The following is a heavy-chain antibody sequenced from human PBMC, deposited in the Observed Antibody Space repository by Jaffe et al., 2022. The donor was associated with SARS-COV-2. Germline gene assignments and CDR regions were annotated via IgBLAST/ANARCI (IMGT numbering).Heavy chain of an antibody. CDR1: GGSFSGYY. J-gene: IGHJ5*02. D-gene: IGHD3-10*01. CDR3: ARVGRGSTKPITRGWFDP. CDR2: INHSGST. V-gene: IGHV4-34*01. Sequence: QVQLQQWGAGLLKPSETLSLTCAVYGGSFSGYYWSWIRQPPGKGLEWIGEINHSGSTNYNPSLKSRVTISVDTSKNQFSLKLSSVTAADTAVYYCARVGRGSTKPITRGWFDPWGQGTLVTVSS.